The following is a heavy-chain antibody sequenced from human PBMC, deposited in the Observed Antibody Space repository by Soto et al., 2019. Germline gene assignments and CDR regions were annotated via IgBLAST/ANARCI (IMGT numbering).Heavy chain of an antibody. D-gene: IGHD6-6*01. V-gene: IGHV4-34*01. Sequence: PSETLSLTCAVYGGSFSGYYWSWIRQPPGKGLEWIGEINHSGSTNYNPSLKSRVTISVDTSKNQFSLKLSSVTAADTAVYYCARVIRIPARLGMGWFDHWGQGTLVTVSS. J-gene: IGHJ5*02. CDR3: ARVIRIPARLGMGWFDH. CDR2: INHSGST. CDR1: GGSFSGYY.